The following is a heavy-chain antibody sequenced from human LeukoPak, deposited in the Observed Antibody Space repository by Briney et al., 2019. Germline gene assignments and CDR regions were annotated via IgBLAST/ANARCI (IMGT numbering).Heavy chain of an antibody. D-gene: IGHD1-26*01. CDR2: IKQDGSEK. V-gene: IGHV3-7*01. CDR1: GFSFSDYW. Sequence: GGSLRLSCAASGFSFSDYWMTWVRQAPGKGLEWMAHIKQDGSEKYYVDSIKGRFTISRDNAKNLVYLQMNSLRAEDTAVYYCVRDFMAMGGTTAYLHYWGQGTLVTVSS. J-gene: IGHJ1*01. CDR3: VRDFMAMGGTTAYLHY.